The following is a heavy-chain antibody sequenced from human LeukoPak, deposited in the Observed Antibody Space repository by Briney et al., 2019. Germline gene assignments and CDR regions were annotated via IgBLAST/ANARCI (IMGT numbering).Heavy chain of an antibody. CDR1: GFTFSRYW. Sequence: GGSLRLSCAASGFTFSRYWMTWVRQAPGKGLEWVANIKQDGSEKYYVDSVKGRFTISRDNAKNSLYLQMNSLRDEDTAVSFCARDHSPYYWGQGTLVTVSS. J-gene: IGHJ4*02. V-gene: IGHV3-7*01. CDR3: ARDHSPYY. D-gene: IGHD4-11*01. CDR2: IKQDGSEK.